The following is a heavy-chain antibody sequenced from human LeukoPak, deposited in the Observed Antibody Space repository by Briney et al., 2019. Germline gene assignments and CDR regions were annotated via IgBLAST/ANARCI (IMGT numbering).Heavy chain of an antibody. Sequence: PETLSLTCTVSGGSISSSGFNWGWIRQPPGKGLEWIGVISYSGSTYYNPSLKSRVTISVDTSKSHFSLKLSSVTAADTAVYYCARGHDSSGYYYVSFGFDYWGQGTLVTVSS. CDR3: ARGHDSSGYYYVSFGFDY. J-gene: IGHJ4*02. D-gene: IGHD3-22*01. V-gene: IGHV4-39*07. CDR1: GGSISSSGFN. CDR2: ISYSGST.